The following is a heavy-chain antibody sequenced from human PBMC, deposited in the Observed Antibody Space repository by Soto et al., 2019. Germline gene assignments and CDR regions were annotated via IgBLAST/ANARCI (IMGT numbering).Heavy chain of an antibody. V-gene: IGHV1-46*01. CDR2: INPSGGST. CDR1: GYTFTSYY. CDR3: ARGNEAEYFQH. D-gene: IGHD2-8*01. Sequence: GASVKVSCKASGYTFTSYYMHWVRQAPGQGLEWMGIINPSGGSTSHAQKLQGRVTMTRDTSTSTVYMELSSLRSEDTAVYYCARGNEAEYFQHWGQGTLVTVSS. J-gene: IGHJ1*01.